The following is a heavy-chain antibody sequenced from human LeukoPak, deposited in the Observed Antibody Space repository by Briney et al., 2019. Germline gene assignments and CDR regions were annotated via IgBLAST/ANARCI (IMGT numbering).Heavy chain of an antibody. J-gene: IGHJ5*02. Sequence: KPGGSLRLSCAASGFTFSSYSMNWVRQAPGKGLEWVSSISSSSSYIYYADSVKGRFTISRDNAKNSLYLQMNSLRAEDTAVYYCARDRTAMVNENTFPWGQGTLVTVSS. CDR3: ARDRTAMVNENTFP. CDR1: GFTFSSYS. D-gene: IGHD5-18*01. V-gene: IGHV3-21*01. CDR2: ISSSSSYI.